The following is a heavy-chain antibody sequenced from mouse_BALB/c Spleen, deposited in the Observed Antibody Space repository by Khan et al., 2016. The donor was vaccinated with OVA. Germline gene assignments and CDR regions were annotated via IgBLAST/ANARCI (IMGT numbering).Heavy chain of an antibody. J-gene: IGHJ4*01. CDR3: AKDPPYYALDY. CDR1: GFSLTDYA. V-gene: IGHV2-6-5*01. CDR2: IWAGGSK. Sequence: VQLQESGPGLVAPSQSLSITCTVSGFSLTDYAVSWIRQPPGKGLEWLGVIWAGGSKYDNSALKSRLSISKDNSRSQVFLNMNSLQTDDTAMYYCAKDPPYYALDYWDQGTSVTVSS.